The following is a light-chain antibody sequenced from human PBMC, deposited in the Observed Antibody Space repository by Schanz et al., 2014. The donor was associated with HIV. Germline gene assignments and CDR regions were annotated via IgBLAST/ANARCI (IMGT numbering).Light chain of an antibody. J-gene: IGLJ3*02. CDR1: SSNIGLGYD. Sequence: QSVLAQPPSVSGAPGQRVTISCTGSSSNIGLGYDVHWYQHLPGTAPTLLIYGNKYRPSGVPDRFSGSKSGTSVSLAISGLRSEDEADYYCATWDDSLRGRVFGGGTKVTVL. CDR2: GNK. V-gene: IGLV1-40*01. CDR3: ATWDDSLRGRV.